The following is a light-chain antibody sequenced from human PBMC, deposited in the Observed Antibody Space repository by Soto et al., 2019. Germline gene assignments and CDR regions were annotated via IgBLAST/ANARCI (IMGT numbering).Light chain of an antibody. V-gene: IGKV1-39*01. J-gene: IGKJ2*01. CDR2: AAS. Sequence: DIQMTQSPSSLSASVGDRVSITCRASQSISSYLNWYQQKPGKAPQLLIHAASSLHSGVPSRFSGSGSGTDFTLTINTLQPEDVATYYCQQSYGYPYTFGQGTKLEIK. CDR1: QSISSY. CDR3: QQSYGYPYT.